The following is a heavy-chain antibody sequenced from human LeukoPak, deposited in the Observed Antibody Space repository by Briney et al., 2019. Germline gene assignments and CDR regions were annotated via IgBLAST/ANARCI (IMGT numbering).Heavy chain of an antibody. CDR2: IIPILGIA. CDR1: GGTFSSYA. V-gene: IGHV1-69*04. Sequence: ASVKVSCKASGGTFSSYAISWVRQAPGQGLEWMGRIIPILGIANYAQKFQGRVTITADKSTSTAYMELSSLRSEDTAVYYCASDRGRSMIPEGGYWGQGTLVTVSS. CDR3: ASDRGRSMIPEGGY. J-gene: IGHJ4*02. D-gene: IGHD3-22*01.